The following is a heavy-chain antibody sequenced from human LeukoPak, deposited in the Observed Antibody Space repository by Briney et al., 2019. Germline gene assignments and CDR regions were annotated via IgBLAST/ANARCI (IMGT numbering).Heavy chain of an antibody. V-gene: IGHV4-61*01. CDR2: VYYHGGT. J-gene: IGHJ2*01. CDR3: ARRVGTRDWYFDL. D-gene: IGHD1-14*01. CDR1: GGSVSSGSYY. Sequence: SETLSLTCTVSGGSVSSGSYYWSWIRQPPGKGLEWIGYVYYHGGTNYNPSLKSRVTISVDTSKDQFSLKLTSVTAADTAVYYCARRVGTRDWYFDLWGRGTLVTVSS.